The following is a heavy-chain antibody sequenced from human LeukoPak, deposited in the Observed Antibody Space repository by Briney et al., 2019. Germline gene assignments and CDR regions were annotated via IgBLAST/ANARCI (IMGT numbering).Heavy chain of an antibody. CDR1: GDSFTGYY. D-gene: IGHD5-24*01. J-gene: IGHJ4*02. V-gene: IGHV1-2*02. CDR2: INPNSGGT. Sequence: GASVKVSCKASGDSFTGYYMQWVRQAPGEGLEWMGWINPNSGGTNYAQKFQGRVTMTRDTSISTAYMELSRLRSDDTAVYYCARDGPDGYNTIDYWGQGTLVTVSS. CDR3: ARDGPDGYNTIDY.